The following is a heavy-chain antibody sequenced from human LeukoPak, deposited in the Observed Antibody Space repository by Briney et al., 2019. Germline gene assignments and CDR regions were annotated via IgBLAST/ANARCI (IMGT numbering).Heavy chain of an antibody. D-gene: IGHD1-14*01. CDR3: ATNPVPYNQSPLSSFDY. Sequence: ASVKVSCKASGYTFTGHYMHWVRQAPGQGLEWMGWISPNSGGTNYAQEFQGRVSMTGDTSISTVYMELSRLTSDDTAAYYCATNPVPYNQSPLSSFDYWGQGALVTVSS. V-gene: IGHV1-2*02. CDR1: GYTFTGHY. J-gene: IGHJ4*02. CDR2: ISPNSGGT.